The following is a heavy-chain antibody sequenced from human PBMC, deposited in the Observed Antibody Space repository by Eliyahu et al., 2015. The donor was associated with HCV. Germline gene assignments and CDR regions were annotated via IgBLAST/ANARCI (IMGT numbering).Heavy chain of an antibody. CDR2: IYYSGTT. Sequence: QLQLQESGPGLVKPSETLSLTCSVSGGSXRTTXYNWGWXRQXPGKGLEXIGSIYYSGTTYYNPSLKSRVTISMDTSKNQFSLRLRSMTAADTAVYFCASDPAPDYYDSGGYYFDNWGRGTLVAVSS. CDR3: ASDPAPDYYDSGGYYFDN. D-gene: IGHD3-22*01. V-gene: IGHV4-39*07. J-gene: IGHJ4*02. CDR1: GGSXRTTXYN.